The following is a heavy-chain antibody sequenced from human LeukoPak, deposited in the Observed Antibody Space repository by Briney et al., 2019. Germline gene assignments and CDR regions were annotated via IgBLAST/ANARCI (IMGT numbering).Heavy chain of an antibody. J-gene: IGHJ4*02. V-gene: IGHV4-59*01. D-gene: IGHD5-18*01. CDR1: GDSISTYY. CDR3: ARGNGEGYSSGYFDY. CDR2: IYYTGST. Sequence: PSETLSLTCSASGDSISTYYWNWIRQPPGKGLEWIGYIYYTGSTNYNPSFKRRVTISLDTSKNQFSLKLTSVTAADTAVYYCARGNGEGYSSGYFDYWGQGTLVTVSS.